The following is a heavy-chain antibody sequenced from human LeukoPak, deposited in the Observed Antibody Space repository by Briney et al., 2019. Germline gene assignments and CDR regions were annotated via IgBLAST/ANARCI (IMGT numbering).Heavy chain of an antibody. D-gene: IGHD3-3*01. V-gene: IGHV4-34*01. CDR3: ARGRTIFGVVIIGYLLDY. J-gene: IGHJ4*02. CDR2: INHSGST. Sequence: SETLSLTCAVYGGSFSGYYWSWIRQPPGKGLEWSGEINHSGSTNYKPSLKRRVTISVDTSKNQFSLKLSSVTAADTAVYYCARGRTIFGVVIIGYLLDYWGQGTLVTVSS. CDR1: GGSFSGYY.